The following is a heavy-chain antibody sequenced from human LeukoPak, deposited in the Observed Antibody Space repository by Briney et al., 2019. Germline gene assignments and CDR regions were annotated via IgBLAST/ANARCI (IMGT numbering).Heavy chain of an antibody. CDR1: GYIFTTYW. CDR2: IYPGDSDT. CDR3: ARPGAFGEFPTFDY. V-gene: IGHV5-51*01. D-gene: IGHD3-10*01. Sequence: GESLKISCKVSGYIFTTYWIAWVRQTPGKGLEWMGIIYPGDSDTRYSPSFQGQVTISADKSISTAYLQWSSLKASDTAMYYCARPGAFGEFPTFDYWGQGTLVTVSS. J-gene: IGHJ4*02.